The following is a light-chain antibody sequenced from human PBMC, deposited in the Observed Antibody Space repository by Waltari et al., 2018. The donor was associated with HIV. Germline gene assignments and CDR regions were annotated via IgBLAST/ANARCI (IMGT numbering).Light chain of an antibody. J-gene: IGLJ2*01. CDR1: NRHVGAYNS. Sequence: QSALTQPASVSGSPGQSITLPCTGTNRHVGAYNSVPWYQQHPGKAHKLLIYEVTNRPPGISNRFSGSKSGNTASMTISGLQPEDEADYYCSSYTITTAIVFGGGTKLTVL. V-gene: IGLV2-14*01. CDR2: EVT. CDR3: SSYTITTAIV.